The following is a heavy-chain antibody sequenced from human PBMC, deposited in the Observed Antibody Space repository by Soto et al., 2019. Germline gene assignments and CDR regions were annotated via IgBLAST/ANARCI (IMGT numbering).Heavy chain of an antibody. Sequence: HPWGSRRLSCAASGFTFSSYAMSWVRQAPGKGREWVSAFSGSGGSTYYADSVKGRFTISRDNAKNSLYLQMNSLRDEDTAVYYCARDLGGLGALGSYYYYYYGMDVWGQGTTVTVSS. CDR2: FSGSGGST. CDR3: ARDLGGLGALGSYYYYYYGMDV. D-gene: IGHD3-16*01. V-gene: IGHV3-23*01. CDR1: GFTFSSYA. J-gene: IGHJ6*02.